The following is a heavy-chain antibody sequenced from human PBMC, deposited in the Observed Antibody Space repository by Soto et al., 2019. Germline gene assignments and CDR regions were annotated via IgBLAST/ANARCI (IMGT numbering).Heavy chain of an antibody. J-gene: IGHJ4*02. V-gene: IGHV3-74*01. CDR3: ARGRGYCTNAVCRNHYFDY. D-gene: IGHD2-8*01. Sequence: GSLRLSCSASVFTFSSYWMHWVRQAPGKGLVWVSRINNDGSNTNYADSVRGRFTISRDTAKNTLYLQMNSLRAEDTAVYYCARGRGYCTNAVCRNHYFDYWGQGTPVTVSS. CDR2: INNDGSNT. CDR1: VFTFSSYW.